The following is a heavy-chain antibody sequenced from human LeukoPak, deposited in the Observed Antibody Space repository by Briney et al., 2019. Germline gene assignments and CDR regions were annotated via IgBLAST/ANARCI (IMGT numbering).Heavy chain of an antibody. CDR3: TRLKYYYYYVDV. CDR1: TFTFSGSA. Sequence: PGGSLRLSCAASTFTFSGSAIHWVRQASGKGLEWVGRIRSKANSYATAYAASVKGRFTISRDDSKNTAYLQMNSLKTEDTAVYYCTRLKYYYYYVDVWGKGTTVTVSS. J-gene: IGHJ6*03. CDR2: IRSKANSYAT. V-gene: IGHV3-73*01.